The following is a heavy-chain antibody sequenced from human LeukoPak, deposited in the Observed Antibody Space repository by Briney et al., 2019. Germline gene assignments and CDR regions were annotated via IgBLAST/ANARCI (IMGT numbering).Heavy chain of an antibody. D-gene: IGHD1-26*01. CDR2: ISYDGSIK. CDR1: GFTSSSYG. CDR3: AKRTVLGATTYYYYGMDV. V-gene: IGHV3-30*18. Sequence: GGSLRLSCAASGFTSSSYGMHWVRQAPGKGLEWVAVISYDGSIKYYADSVKGRFTISRDNSKNTLYLQMNSLRAEDTAVYYCAKRTVLGATTYYYYGMDVWGQGTTVTVSS. J-gene: IGHJ6*02.